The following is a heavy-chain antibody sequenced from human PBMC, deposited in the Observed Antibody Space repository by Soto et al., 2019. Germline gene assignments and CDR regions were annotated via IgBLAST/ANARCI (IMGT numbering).Heavy chain of an antibody. Sequence: SETLSLTCTVSGGSISSYYWSWIRQPPGKGLEWIGYIYYSGSTNYNPSLKSRVTISVDTSKNQLSLKLSSVTAADTAVYYCAGTAMARSAIDYWGQGTLVTSPQ. CDR1: GGSISSYY. D-gene: IGHD5-18*01. V-gene: IGHV4-59*01. CDR2: IYYSGST. J-gene: IGHJ4*02. CDR3: AGTAMARSAIDY.